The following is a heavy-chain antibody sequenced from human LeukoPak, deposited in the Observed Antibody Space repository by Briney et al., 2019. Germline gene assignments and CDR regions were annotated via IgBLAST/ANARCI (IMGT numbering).Heavy chain of an antibody. Sequence: SGTLSLTCAVSGGSISSSNWWSWVRQPPGKGLEWIGEIYHSGSTNYNPSLKSRVTISVGKSKNQFSLKLSSVTAADTAVYYCARDLGSIAVAGDYWGQGTLVTVSS. D-gene: IGHD6-19*01. CDR3: ARDLGSIAVAGDY. J-gene: IGHJ4*02. V-gene: IGHV4-4*02. CDR2: IYHSGST. CDR1: GGSISSSNW.